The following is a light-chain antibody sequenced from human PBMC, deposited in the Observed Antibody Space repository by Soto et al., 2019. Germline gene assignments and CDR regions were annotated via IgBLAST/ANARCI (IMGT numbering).Light chain of an antibody. V-gene: IGKV1-13*02. CDR1: QGISTL. CDR3: QPFKSFPIT. Sequence: AIPLTQPPSSLSASVGDRVTITCRARQGISTLLAWYPQKPGKAPKVLIYESSLLQSGGPSRFSGSRSGTDFTLTISSLQPEYFATYYCQPFKSFPITFGQGTRLEIK. J-gene: IGKJ5*01. CDR2: ESS.